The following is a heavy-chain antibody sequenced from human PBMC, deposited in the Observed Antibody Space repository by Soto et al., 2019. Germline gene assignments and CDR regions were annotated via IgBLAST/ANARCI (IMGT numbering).Heavy chain of an antibody. J-gene: IGHJ4*02. CDR1: GFTFSSYA. Sequence: EVQLLESGGGLVQPGGSLRLSCAASGFTFSSYAMSWVRQAPGKGLEWVSAISGSGGSTYYADSGKGPFTISRDNSNNTLYLQMNSVRAEDTAVYYCAKEGADYGDPGYWGQGTLVTVSS. V-gene: IGHV3-23*01. D-gene: IGHD4-17*01. CDR3: AKEGADYGDPGY. CDR2: ISGSGGST.